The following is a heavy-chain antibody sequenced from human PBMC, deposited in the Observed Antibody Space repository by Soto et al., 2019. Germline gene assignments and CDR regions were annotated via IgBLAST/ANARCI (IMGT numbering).Heavy chain of an antibody. CDR1: GFSLSARGEG. CDR2: IYWDDDK. D-gene: IGHD5-18*01. CDR3: AHRPFNSAWHDAYDI. Sequence: QITLKESGPTLVKPTETLTLTCTFSGFSLSARGEGVGWIRQPPGKALEWLAIIYWDDDKRYSPSLRTTFTXTXXXSXXQVVLTITNIDPVDTATYFCAHRPFNSAWHDAYDIWGPGTMVTVSS. J-gene: IGHJ3*02. V-gene: IGHV2-5*02.